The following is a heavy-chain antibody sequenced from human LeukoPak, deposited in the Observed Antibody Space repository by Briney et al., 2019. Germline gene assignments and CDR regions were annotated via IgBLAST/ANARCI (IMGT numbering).Heavy chain of an antibody. Sequence: ASVKVSCKASGYTFTSYDINWVRQATGQGLEWMGWMNPNSGNTGYAQKFQGRATMTRNTSISTAYMELSSLRSEDTAVYYCAVTGYSRSWYGSYYYYGMDVWGQGTTVTVSS. CDR3: AVTGYSRSWYGSYYYYGMDV. J-gene: IGHJ6*02. CDR2: MNPNSGNT. CDR1: GYTFTSYD. V-gene: IGHV1-8*01. D-gene: IGHD6-13*01.